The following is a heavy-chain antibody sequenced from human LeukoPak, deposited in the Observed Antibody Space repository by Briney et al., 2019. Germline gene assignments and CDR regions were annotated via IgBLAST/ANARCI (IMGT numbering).Heavy chain of an antibody. CDR2: IYYSGST. J-gene: IGHJ4*02. CDR3: ARVARRATRHFDY. Sequence: QSSETLSLTCTVSGGSISSGDYYWSWIRQPPGKGLEWIGYIYYSGSTYYNPSLKSRVTISVETSKNQFSLKLSSVTAADTAVYYCARVARRATRHFDYWGQGTLVTVPS. V-gene: IGHV4-30-4*01. CDR1: GGSISSGDYY. D-gene: IGHD6-6*01.